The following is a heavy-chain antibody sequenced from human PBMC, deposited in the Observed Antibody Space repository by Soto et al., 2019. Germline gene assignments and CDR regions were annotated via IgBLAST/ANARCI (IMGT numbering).Heavy chain of an antibody. Sequence: ASVKVSCKASGYTFTSYGISWVRQAPGQGLEWMGWISAYNGNTNYAQKLQGRVTMTTDTSTSTAYMELRSLRSDDTAVYYCATDIPLRSRVGGYAGWGQGTLVTVSS. V-gene: IGHV1-18*01. CDR2: ISAYNGNT. CDR3: ATDIPLRSRVGGYAG. CDR1: GYTFTSYG. D-gene: IGHD3-16*01. J-gene: IGHJ4*02.